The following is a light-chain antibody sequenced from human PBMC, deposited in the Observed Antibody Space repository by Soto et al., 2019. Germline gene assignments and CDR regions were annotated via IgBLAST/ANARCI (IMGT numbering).Light chain of an antibody. V-gene: IGKV3-11*01. CDR2: GAS. J-gene: IGKJ1*01. CDR1: QSVSSN. Sequence: EIVMTQSPATLSVSPGDRATLSCRASQSVSSNLAWYQQKPGQAPRLLIFGASNRATGIPARFSGSGSGTDFTLAISSLEPEDFAVYYCQQRSNWFRTFGQGTKVDIK. CDR3: QQRSNWFRT.